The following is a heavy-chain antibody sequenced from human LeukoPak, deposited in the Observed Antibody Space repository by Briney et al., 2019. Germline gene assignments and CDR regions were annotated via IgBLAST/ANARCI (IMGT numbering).Heavy chain of an antibody. Sequence: PSETLSLTCAVYGGSFSGYYWSWIRQPLGKGLEWIGEINHSGSTNYNPSLKSRVTISVDTSKNQFSLKLSSVTAADTAVYYCARGRRIAAAAYYYYYGMDVWGKGTTVTVSS. D-gene: IGHD6-25*01. CDR1: GGSFSGYY. CDR3: ARGRRIAAAAYYYYYGMDV. J-gene: IGHJ6*04. CDR2: INHSGST. V-gene: IGHV4-34*01.